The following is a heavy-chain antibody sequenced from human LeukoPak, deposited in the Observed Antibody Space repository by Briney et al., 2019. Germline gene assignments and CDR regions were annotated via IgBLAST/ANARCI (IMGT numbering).Heavy chain of an antibody. CDR1: GYTFTSYD. Sequence: ASVKVSCKASGYTFTSYDINWVRQATGRGLEWMGWMNPNSGNTGYAQKLQGRVTMTTDTSTSTAYMELRSLRSDDTAVYYCARGTLSVRDYYYYMDVWGKGTTVTVSS. CDR2: MNPNSGNT. CDR3: ARGTLSVRDYYYYMDV. V-gene: IGHV1-8*02. D-gene: IGHD2-8*01. J-gene: IGHJ6*03.